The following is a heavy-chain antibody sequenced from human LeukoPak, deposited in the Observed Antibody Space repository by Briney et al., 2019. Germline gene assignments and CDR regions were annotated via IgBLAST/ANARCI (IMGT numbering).Heavy chain of an antibody. CDR3: ARDRLGAAAIDY. CDR1: GFTFSSYG. D-gene: IGHD6-13*01. J-gene: IGHJ4*02. CDR2: IKSDGSST. Sequence: GGSLRLSCAPPGFTFSSYGMHWVRKAPGKGLVWVSRIKSDGSSTSYADSVKGRFTISRDNAKNTLYLQMNSLRAEDTAVYYCARDRLGAAAIDYWGQGTLVTVSS. V-gene: IGHV3-74*01.